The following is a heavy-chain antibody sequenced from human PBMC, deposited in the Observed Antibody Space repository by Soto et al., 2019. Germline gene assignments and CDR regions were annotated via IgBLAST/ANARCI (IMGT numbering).Heavy chain of an antibody. D-gene: IGHD2-21*02. V-gene: IGHV3-30-3*01. Sequence: PGGSLRLSCAASGFTFSSYAMHWVRQAPGKGLEWVAVISYDGSNKYYADSVKGRFTISRDNSKNTLYLQMNSLRAEDTAVYYCARDHGGNSGHFDYWGQGTLVTVSS. CDR1: GFTFSSYA. J-gene: IGHJ4*02. CDR3: ARDHGGNSGHFDY. CDR2: ISYDGSNK.